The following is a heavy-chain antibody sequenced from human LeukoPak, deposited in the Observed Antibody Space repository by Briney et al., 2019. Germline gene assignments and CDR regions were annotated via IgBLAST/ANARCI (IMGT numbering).Heavy chain of an antibody. V-gene: IGHV4-59*01. CDR1: GGSISSYY. Sequence: SETLSLTCTVSGGSISSYYWSWIWQPPGKGLEWIGYIYYSGSTNYNPSLKSRVTISVDTSKNQFSLKLSSVTAADTAVYYCARVLYDSSGYYVDYWGQGTLVTVSS. J-gene: IGHJ4*02. CDR3: ARVLYDSSGYYVDY. CDR2: IYYSGST. D-gene: IGHD3-22*01.